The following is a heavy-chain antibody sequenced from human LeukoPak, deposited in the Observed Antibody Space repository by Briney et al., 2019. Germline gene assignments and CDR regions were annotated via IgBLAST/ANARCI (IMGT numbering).Heavy chain of an antibody. CDR3: ARDMGSSSYYYYYGMDV. D-gene: IGHD6-13*01. V-gene: IGHV4-59*01. J-gene: IGHJ6*02. Sequence: SETLSLTCTVSGGSISSYYWSWIRQPPGKGLEWIGYIYYSGSTNYDPSLKSRVTISVDTSKNQFSLELSSVTAADTAVYYCARDMGSSSYYYYYGMDVWGQGTTVTVSS. CDR2: IYYSGST. CDR1: GGSISSYY.